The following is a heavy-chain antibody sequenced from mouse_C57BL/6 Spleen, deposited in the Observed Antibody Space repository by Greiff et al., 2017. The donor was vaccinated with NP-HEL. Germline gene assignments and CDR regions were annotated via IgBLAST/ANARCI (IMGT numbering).Heavy chain of an antibody. J-gene: IGHJ2*01. Sequence: QVQLQQSGAELVRPGASVTLSCKASGYTFTDYEMHWVKQTPVHGLEWIGAIDPETGGTAYNQKFKGKAKLTADKSSSTAYMELRSLPSEDSAVYYCTRSTMNTADLYYFDDWGQGTTLTVSS. CDR3: TRSTMNTADLYYFDD. D-gene: IGHD2-4*01. CDR2: IDPETGGT. CDR1: GYTFTDYE. V-gene: IGHV1-15*01.